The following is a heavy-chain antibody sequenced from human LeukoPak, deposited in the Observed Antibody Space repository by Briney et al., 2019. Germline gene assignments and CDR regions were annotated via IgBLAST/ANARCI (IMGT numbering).Heavy chain of an antibody. D-gene: IGHD5-12*01. Sequence: GGSLRLSCSASGFTSSKFWMTWVRQAPGKGLQWVANINKDGSKKYYVDSVKGGFSISKDNAKNSVFLQMNNLRAEETVLYYGAITTCGHELLQWGQGTRVTVSS. CDR2: INKDGSKK. CDR3: AITTCGHELLQ. V-gene: IGHV3-7*01. J-gene: IGHJ4*02. CDR1: GFTSSKFW.